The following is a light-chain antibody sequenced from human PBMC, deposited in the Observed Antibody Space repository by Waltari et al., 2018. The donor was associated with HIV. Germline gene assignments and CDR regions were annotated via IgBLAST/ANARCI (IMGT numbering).Light chain of an antibody. J-gene: IGLJ2*01. V-gene: IGLV6-57*04. Sequence: NFMLTQPHSVSESPGKTITISCTRSSGHIATNFVQWYQHRPGSAPTTLIYEDNQRPSGVPDRFSGSISGNTATLTISTVEAGDEADYYCQVWDSTSDLRVVFGGGTELTVL. CDR3: QVWDSTSDLRVV. CDR1: SGHIATNF. CDR2: EDN.